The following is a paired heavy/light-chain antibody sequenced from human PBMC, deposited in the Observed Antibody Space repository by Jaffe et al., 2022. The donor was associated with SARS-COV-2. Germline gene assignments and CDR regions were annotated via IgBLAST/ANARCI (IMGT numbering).Heavy chain of an antibody. CDR1: GFTFSDYY. CDR3: ARVSGPGESDY. J-gene: IGHJ4*02. CDR2: ISSSGSTI. V-gene: IGHV3-11*01. Sequence: QVQLVESGGGLVKPGGSLRLSCAASGFTFSDYYMSWIRQAPGKGLEWVSYISSSGSTIYYADSVKGRFTISRDNAKNSLYLQMNSLRAEDTAVYYCARVSGPGESDYWGQGTLVTVSS.
Light chain of an antibody. V-gene: IGKV1D-16*01. Sequence: DIQMTQSPSSLSASVGDRVTITCRASQGISSWLAWYQQKPEKAPKSLIYAASSLQSGVPSRFSGSGSGTDFTLTISSLQPEDFATYYCQQYNSYPYTFGQGTKLEIK. J-gene: IGKJ2*01. CDR2: AAS. CDR3: QQYNSYPYT. CDR1: QGISSW.